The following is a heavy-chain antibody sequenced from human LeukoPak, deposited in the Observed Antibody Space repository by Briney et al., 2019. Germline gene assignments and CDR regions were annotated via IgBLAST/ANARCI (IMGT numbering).Heavy chain of an antibody. CDR3: ARESAAAAFFDY. D-gene: IGHD6-13*01. V-gene: IGHV4-39*02. CDR2: IDASGFA. J-gene: IGHJ4*02. Sequence: SETLYLTCTVSGDSITSSSFYWGWIRQPPEKGVEWIGGIDASGFAYYNPSLKSRVTISAHTSKNQFSLKLSSVTAADTAVYYCARESAAAAFFDYWGQGTLVTVSS. CDR1: GDSITSSSFY.